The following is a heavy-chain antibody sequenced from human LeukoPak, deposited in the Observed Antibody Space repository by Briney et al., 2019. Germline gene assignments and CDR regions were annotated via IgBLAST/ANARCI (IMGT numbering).Heavy chain of an antibody. J-gene: IGHJ6*02. CDR1: GFTFSSHA. CDR2: ISASGGST. Sequence: GGSLRLSCAASGFTFSSHAMSWVRRAPGKGLEWVSAISASGGSTYYADSVKGRFTISRDNSKNTLYLQVNSLSAEDTAVYYCAKLLYGYYYYGVDVWGQGTTVTVSS. CDR3: AKLLYGYYYYGVDV. D-gene: IGHD4-17*01. V-gene: IGHV3-23*01.